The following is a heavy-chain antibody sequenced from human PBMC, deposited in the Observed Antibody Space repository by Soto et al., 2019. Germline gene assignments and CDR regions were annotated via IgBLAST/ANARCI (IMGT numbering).Heavy chain of an antibody. J-gene: IGHJ4*02. CDR1: GSTFTRDY. CDR3: ARGNFYSNYGYFDY. V-gene: IGHV1-46*01. CDR2: INPSGGST. D-gene: IGHD4-4*01. Sequence: DLVKVCCSGSGSTFTRDYMRWGRQALGQGLEWMGIINPSGGSTSYAQKFQGRVTMTRDTSTSTVYMELSSLRSEDTAVYYCARGNFYSNYGYFDYWGQGNLVTV.